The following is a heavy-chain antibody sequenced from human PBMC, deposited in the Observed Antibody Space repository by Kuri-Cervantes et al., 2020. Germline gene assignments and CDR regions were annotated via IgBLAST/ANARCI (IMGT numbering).Heavy chain of an antibody. Sequence: GGSLRLSCVASGFTVSSNYMSWVRQGPGKGLEWVSVIYSCGSTYYADSVKGRFTISRDNSKNTLYLQMNSLTTEDTAVFYCAKQTVGSYFDYWGQGTLVTVSS. CDR3: AKQTVGSYFDY. V-gene: IGHV3-66*03. D-gene: IGHD1-26*01. CDR1: GFTVSSNY. J-gene: IGHJ4*02. CDR2: IYSCGST.